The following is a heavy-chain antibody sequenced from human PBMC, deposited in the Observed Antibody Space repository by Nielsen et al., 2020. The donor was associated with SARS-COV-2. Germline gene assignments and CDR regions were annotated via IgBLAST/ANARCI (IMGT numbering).Heavy chain of an antibody. CDR2: IYYSGST. D-gene: IGHD3-22*01. CDR3: ASRGYYYDSSGYLP. J-gene: IGHJ5*02. CDR1: GGSISSSSYY. V-gene: IGHV4-39*01. Sequence: SETLSLTCTVSGGSISSSSYYWGWIRQPPGKGLEWIGSIYYSGSTYYNPSLKSQVTISVDMSKNQFSLKLSSVTAADTAVYYCASRGYYYDSSGYLPWGQGTLVTVSS.